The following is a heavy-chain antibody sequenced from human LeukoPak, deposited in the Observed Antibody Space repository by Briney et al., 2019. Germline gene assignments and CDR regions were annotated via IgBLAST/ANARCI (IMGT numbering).Heavy chain of an antibody. CDR3: ARELAYCSGGTCYFDL. V-gene: IGHV3-21*01. D-gene: IGHD2-15*01. CDR2: ISISSSYI. J-gene: IGHJ4*02. CDR1: GFTLSSYS. Sequence: GGSLRLSCTPSGFTLSSYSMIWVRQAPGKGLEWVSSISISSSYIAYADSLKGRFTISRDNAQNSLYLQMSSLRAEDTAVYYCARELAYCSGGTCYFDLWGQGTLVTVFS.